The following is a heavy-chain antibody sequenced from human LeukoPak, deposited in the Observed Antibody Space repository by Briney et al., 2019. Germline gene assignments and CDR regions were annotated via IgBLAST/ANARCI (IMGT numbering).Heavy chain of an antibody. D-gene: IGHD3-16*02. CDR2: ITGNSNYI. V-gene: IGHV3-21*04. Sequence: GGSLRLSCAASGFTFSIYSINWVRQAPGKGLEWVSFITGNSNYIYYADSVKGRFTISRDNSKNTLYLQMNSLRAEDTAVYYCAKVGGWFTVIPSYFDYWGQGTLVTVSS. J-gene: IGHJ4*02. CDR1: GFTFSIYS. CDR3: AKVGGWFTVIPSYFDY.